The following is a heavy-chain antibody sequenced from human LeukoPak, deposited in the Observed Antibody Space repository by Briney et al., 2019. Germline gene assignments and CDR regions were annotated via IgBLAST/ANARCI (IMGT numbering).Heavy chain of an antibody. V-gene: IGHV4-61*01. J-gene: IGHJ4*02. Sequence: PSETLSLTCTVSGGSVSSGSYYWSWIRQPPGKGLEWIGYIYYSGSTNYNPSLKSRVTISVDTSKNQFSLKLSSGTAADTAVYYCASSFSSGRYDYWGQGTLVTVSS. CDR1: GGSVSSGSYY. CDR2: IYYSGST. D-gene: IGHD6-19*01. CDR3: ASSFSSGRYDY.